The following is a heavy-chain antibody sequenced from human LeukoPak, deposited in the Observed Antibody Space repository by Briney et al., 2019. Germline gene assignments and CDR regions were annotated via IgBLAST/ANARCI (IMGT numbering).Heavy chain of an antibody. D-gene: IGHD3-10*01. CDR1: GFTFSNYA. Sequence: GGSLRLSCAASGFTFSNYAIHWVRQAPGKGLEWVAVISYDGSNKYYADSVKGRFTISRDNSKNTLYLQMNSLRAEDTAVCYCAKEFNFFRGVIISTDYWGQGTLVAVSS. V-gene: IGHV3-30*04. J-gene: IGHJ4*02. CDR2: ISYDGSNK. CDR3: AKEFNFFRGVIISTDY.